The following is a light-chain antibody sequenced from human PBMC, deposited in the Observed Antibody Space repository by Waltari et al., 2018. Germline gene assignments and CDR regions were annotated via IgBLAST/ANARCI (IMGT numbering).Light chain of an antibody. J-gene: IGLJ1*01. Sequence: QSVLTQPPSVSGAPGQPVTLSCTGSRSHIGEGYVLPWYQQLPGAAPKLLIHGNRNRPSGVPDRFFGFNSDTSASLAITGLQAEDEADYYCQSYDSNLSGYVFGTGTKVSVL. CDR2: GNR. V-gene: IGLV1-40*01. CDR1: RSHIGEGYV. CDR3: QSYDSNLSGYV.